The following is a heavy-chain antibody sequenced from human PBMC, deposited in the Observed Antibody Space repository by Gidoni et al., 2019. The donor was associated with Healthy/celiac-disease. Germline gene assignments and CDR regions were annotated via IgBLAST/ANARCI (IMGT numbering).Heavy chain of an antibody. J-gene: IGHJ4*02. CDR1: GFTLGTYA. V-gene: IGHV3-30*18. CDR2: ISYDGSNK. CDR3: AKGGYCSSTSCSPDPHTFDY. D-gene: IGHD2-2*01. Sequence: QVQLVEPGGGVVHPGRSLRPPWPPSGFTLGTYAWHWVRQAPGKGLEWVAVISYDGSNKYYADSVKGRFTISRDNSKNTLYLQMNSLRAEDTAVYYCAKGGYCSSTSCSPDPHTFDYWGQGTLVTVSS.